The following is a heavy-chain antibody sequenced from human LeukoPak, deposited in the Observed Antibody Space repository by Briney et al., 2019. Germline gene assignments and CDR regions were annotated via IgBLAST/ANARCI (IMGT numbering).Heavy chain of an antibody. D-gene: IGHD3-22*01. J-gene: IGHJ4*02. Sequence: GGSLTLSCVVSGFTFSKYWMTWVRQAPGKGLEWVANIKLDGSEKYYVDSVKDRFTISRDNAKNSLYLQMNSLRAEDTAVYYCAAYGIVVSALDYWGQGTLVTVSS. CDR2: IKLDGSEK. V-gene: IGHV3-7*05. CDR1: GFTFSKYW. CDR3: AAYGIVVSALDY.